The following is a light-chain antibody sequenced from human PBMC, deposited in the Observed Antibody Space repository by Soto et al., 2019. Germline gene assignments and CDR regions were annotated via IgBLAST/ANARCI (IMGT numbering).Light chain of an antibody. CDR1: QSISSY. Sequence: EIVLTQSPATLSLSPGERATLSCRASQSISSYLAWYQQKPGQAPRLLIYDSSNRATCIPARFTGSGSGTDFTLTISSLEPEDFAVYYCQQRNSWPLTFGQGTRLEIK. V-gene: IGKV3-11*01. J-gene: IGKJ5*01. CDR2: DSS. CDR3: QQRNSWPLT.